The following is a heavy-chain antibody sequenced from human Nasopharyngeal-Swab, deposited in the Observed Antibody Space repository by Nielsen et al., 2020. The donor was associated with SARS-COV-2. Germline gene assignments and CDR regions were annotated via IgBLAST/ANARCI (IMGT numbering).Heavy chain of an antibody. CDR2: FYPEDGET. Sequence: ASVKVSCQVSGYTLTELSMHWVRQAPGKGLEWLGGFYPEDGETIYAQKFQGRVTMTEDTSTDTAYMELSSLRSEDTAVYYFATSPGIVGATKWFDPWGQGTLVTVSS. CDR1: GYTLTELS. D-gene: IGHD1-26*01. V-gene: IGHV1-24*01. CDR3: ATSPGIVGATKWFDP. J-gene: IGHJ5*02.